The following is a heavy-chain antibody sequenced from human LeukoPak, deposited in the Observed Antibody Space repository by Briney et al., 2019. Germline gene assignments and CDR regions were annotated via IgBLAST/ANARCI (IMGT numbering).Heavy chain of an antibody. J-gene: IGHJ4*02. CDR1: GGSFNDYY. D-gene: IGHD2-8*01. CDR2: IIHSGRT. CDR3: ARGILVTVYAAFDY. V-gene: IGHV4-34*01. Sequence: SETLSLTCGVYGGSFNDYYWTWIRQSPGMGLEWIGEIIHSGRTNYNPSLASRVTISVDTSKNQFSLELSSVTAADTAVYYCARGILVTVYAAFDYWGQGTLVTVSS.